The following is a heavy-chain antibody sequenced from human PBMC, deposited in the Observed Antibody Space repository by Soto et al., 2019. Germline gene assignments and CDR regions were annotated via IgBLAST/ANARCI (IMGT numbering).Heavy chain of an antibody. CDR3: AANRTGIRTNEPGY. V-gene: IGHV3-15*01. J-gene: IGHJ4*01. D-gene: IGHD1-20*01. CDR2: IKSKTDGGTT. CDR1: GFTFSNAW. Sequence: GGSLRLSCAASGFTFSNAWMSWVRQAPGKGLEWVGRIKSKTDGGTTDYAAAVEGRFTISREDSKNTVYLQMDSLKTEDTAVYYCAANRTGIRTNEPGYWGQETLVAVSS.